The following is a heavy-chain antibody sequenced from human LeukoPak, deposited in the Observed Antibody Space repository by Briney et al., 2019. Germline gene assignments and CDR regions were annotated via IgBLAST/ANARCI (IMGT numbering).Heavy chain of an antibody. CDR3: ARQNYCSSTSCYAFDY. D-gene: IGHD2-2*01. V-gene: IGHV3-7*01. CDR2: IKQDGSEK. Sequence: GGSLRLSCAASGFTFSSYWMSWVRQALGKGLEWVANIKQDGSEKYYVDSVKGRFTISRDNAKNSLYLQMNSLRAEDTAVYHCARQNYCSSTSCYAFDYWGQGTLVTVSS. J-gene: IGHJ4*02. CDR1: GFTFSSYW.